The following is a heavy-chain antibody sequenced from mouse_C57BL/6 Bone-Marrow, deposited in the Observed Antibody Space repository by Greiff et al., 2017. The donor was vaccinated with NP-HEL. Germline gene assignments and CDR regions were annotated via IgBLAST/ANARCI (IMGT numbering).Heavy chain of an antibody. CDR3: AKNWMITTRYYYAMDY. J-gene: IGHJ4*01. D-gene: IGHD2-4*01. CDR1: GFSFPRSG. V-gene: IGHV2-5*01. Sequence: VQLQQSGPGLVQPSQSLSITCTVSGFSFPRSGVHWVRPSPGKGLEWLGVLWSGGSTDYTAAFMSRLSITKDNSKSQVFFKMNSLQADDTAIYYCAKNWMITTRYYYAMDYWGQGTSVTVSS. CDR2: LWSGGST.